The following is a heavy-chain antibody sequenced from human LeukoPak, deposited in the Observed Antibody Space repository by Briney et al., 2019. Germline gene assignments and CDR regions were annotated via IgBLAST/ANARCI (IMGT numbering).Heavy chain of an antibody. D-gene: IGHD3-10*01. CDR2: IAYSGST. V-gene: IGHV4-59*01. CDR3: ARDDYRGVTNFDP. Sequence: ASETLPLTCSVSGGSISPYFWSWIRQPPGKGLEWIGYIAYSGSTNYNPSLKSRVTISVDTSKNQFSLRLNSVTTADTAVYYCARDDYRGVTNFDPWGQGTLVTVSS. J-gene: IGHJ5*02. CDR1: GGSISPYF.